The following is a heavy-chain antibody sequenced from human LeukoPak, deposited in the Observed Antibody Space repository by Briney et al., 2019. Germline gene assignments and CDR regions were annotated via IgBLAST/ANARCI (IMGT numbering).Heavy chain of an antibody. CDR3: ARPINWNQVYFDY. CDR1: GYSFTTHW. CDR2: IYPGDSDT. Sequence: KPGESLKISCKGSGYSFTTHWIAWVRQMPGKGLEWMGIIYPGDSDTRYSPSFEGQVTISADKSISTAYLQWSSLKASDTAIYYCARPINWNQVYFDYWGQGTLVTVSS. J-gene: IGHJ4*02. V-gene: IGHV5-51*03. D-gene: IGHD1-20*01.